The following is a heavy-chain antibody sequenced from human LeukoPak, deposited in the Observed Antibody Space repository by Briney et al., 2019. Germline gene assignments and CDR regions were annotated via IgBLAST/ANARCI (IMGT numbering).Heavy chain of an antibody. D-gene: IGHD3-3*01. CDR3: ARHADLEYYFDY. Sequence: SETLSLTCTVSGGSISSYYWSWIRQPPGKGLEWSGYIYTSGSTNYNPSLKSRVTISVDTSKNKFSLKLSSVTAADKAVYYCARHADLEYYFDYWGQGTLVTVSS. CDR2: IYTSGST. J-gene: IGHJ4*02. CDR1: GGSISSYY. V-gene: IGHV4-4*09.